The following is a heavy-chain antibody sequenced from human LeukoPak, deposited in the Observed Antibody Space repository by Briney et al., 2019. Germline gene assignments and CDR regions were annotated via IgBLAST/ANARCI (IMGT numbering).Heavy chain of an antibody. J-gene: IGHJ3*02. CDR1: GFTFSSYE. Sequence: GGSLRLSCAASGFTFSSYEMNWVRQAPGKGLECVSYISRSGSTRYYADSVKGRFTTSRDDAKNSLYLQMNSLRAEDTAAYYCATQGRSTMLGIWGQGTMVTVSS. CDR3: ATQGRSTMLGI. CDR2: ISRSGSTR. D-gene: IGHD2-2*01. V-gene: IGHV3-48*03.